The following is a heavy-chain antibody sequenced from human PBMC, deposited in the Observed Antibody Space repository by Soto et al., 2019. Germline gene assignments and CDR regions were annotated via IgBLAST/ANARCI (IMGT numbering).Heavy chain of an antibody. CDR1: GYTFTGYY. CDR2: INPNSGGT. Sequence: ASVKVSCKASGYTFTGYYMHWVRQAPGQGLEWMGWINPNSGGTNYAQKFQGRVTMTRDTSISTAYMELSRLRSDDTAVYYCARESGYCTNGVCYGFDYWGQGTLVTV. V-gene: IGHV1-2*02. CDR3: ARESGYCTNGVCYGFDY. D-gene: IGHD2-8*01. J-gene: IGHJ4*02.